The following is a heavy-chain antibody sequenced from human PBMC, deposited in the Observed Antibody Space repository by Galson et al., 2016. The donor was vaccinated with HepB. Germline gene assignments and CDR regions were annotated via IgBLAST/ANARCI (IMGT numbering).Heavy chain of an antibody. CDR2: ISGSGGPT. V-gene: IGHV3-23*01. CDR3: AKDRWVAVAVLLEY. D-gene: IGHD6-19*01. Sequence: SLRLSCAASGFTFGAYGMSWVRLAPGKGLEWVSSISGSGGPTYADSVKGRFTVSSDNSKNTLYLQMNSLGAEDTAVYYCAKDRWVAVAVLLEYWGQGTLVTVSA. CDR1: GFTFGAYG. J-gene: IGHJ4*02.